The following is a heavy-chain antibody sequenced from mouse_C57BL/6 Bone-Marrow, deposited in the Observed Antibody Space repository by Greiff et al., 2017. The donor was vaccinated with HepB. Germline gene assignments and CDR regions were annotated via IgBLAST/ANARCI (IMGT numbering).Heavy chain of an antibody. D-gene: IGHD1-1*01. V-gene: IGHV1-82*01. CDR3: AGAIYYYGGSF. CDR2: IYPGDGDT. Sequence: QVQLQHSGPELVKPGASVKISCKASGYAFSSSWMNWVKQRPGKGLEWIGRIYPGDGDTNYNGKFKGKATLTADKSSSTAYMQLSSLTSEDSAVYFCAGAIYYYGGSFWGQGTTLTVSS. CDR1: GYAFSSSW. J-gene: IGHJ2*01.